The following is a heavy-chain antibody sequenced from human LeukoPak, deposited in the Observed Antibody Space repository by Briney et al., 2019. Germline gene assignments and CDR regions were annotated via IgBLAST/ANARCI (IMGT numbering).Heavy chain of an antibody. Sequence: GGSLRLSCAASGFTFSSYSMNWVRQAPGKGLEWVSSISSSSSYIYYADSVKGRFTISRDNAKNSLYLQMNSLRAEDTAVYYCARGIAAAGYFDYWGQGTLVTVSS. CDR2: ISSSSSYI. V-gene: IGHV3-21*01. J-gene: IGHJ4*02. CDR1: GFTFSSYS. D-gene: IGHD6-13*01. CDR3: ARGIAAAGYFDY.